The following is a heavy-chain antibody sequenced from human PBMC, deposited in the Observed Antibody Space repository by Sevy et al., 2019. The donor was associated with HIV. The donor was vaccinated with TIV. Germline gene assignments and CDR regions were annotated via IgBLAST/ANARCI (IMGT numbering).Heavy chain of an antibody. CDR2: VSDSGGAT. J-gene: IGHJ4*02. Sequence: GGSLRLSCGASGFTFSSYAMSWVRQAPGKGLEWDSTVSDSGGATYYADSVKGRFTISRDNSKNTLFLQMSSLRAEDAATYFCARNDFYETIGGTGNFDYWGQGTLVTVSS. CDR1: GFTFSSYA. V-gene: IGHV3-23*01. CDR3: ARNDFYETIGGTGNFDY. D-gene: IGHD3-22*01.